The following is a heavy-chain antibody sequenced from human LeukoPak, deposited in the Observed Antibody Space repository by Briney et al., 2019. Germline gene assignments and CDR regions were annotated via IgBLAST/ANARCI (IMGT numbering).Heavy chain of an antibody. Sequence: PSETLSLTCAVYGGSFSGYYWSWIRQPPGKGLEWIGEINHSGSTNYNPSLKSRVTISVDTSQNQFSLKLSSLTAADTAVYYCARGRGAAAGYGYYYYYYYMDVWGKGTTVTVSS. CDR1: GGSFSGYY. J-gene: IGHJ6*03. D-gene: IGHD6-13*01. CDR2: INHSGST. CDR3: ARGRGAAAGYGYYYYYYYMDV. V-gene: IGHV4-34*01.